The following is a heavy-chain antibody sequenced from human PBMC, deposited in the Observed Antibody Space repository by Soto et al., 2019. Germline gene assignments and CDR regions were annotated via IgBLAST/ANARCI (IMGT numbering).Heavy chain of an antibody. CDR3: ARDRESYYDFWSGYSGFDY. Sequence: GGSLRLSCAASGFTFSSYAMHWVRQAPGKGLEWVAVISYDGSNKYYADSVKGRFTISRDNSKNTLYLQMKSLRAEDTAVYYCARDRESYYDFWSGYSGFDYWGQGTLVTVSS. J-gene: IGHJ4*02. CDR2: ISYDGSNK. CDR1: GFTFSSYA. V-gene: IGHV3-30-3*01. D-gene: IGHD3-3*01.